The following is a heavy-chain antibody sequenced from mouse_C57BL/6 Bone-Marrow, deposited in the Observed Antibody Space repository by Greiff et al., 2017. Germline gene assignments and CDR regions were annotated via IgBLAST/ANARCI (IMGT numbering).Heavy chain of an antibody. Sequence: VQLQQSGPVLVKPGPSVKISCKASGFTFTDYYMHWVKQSHGKRLEWIGLVYPYNGGTSYNQKFKGKATLTVDTSSSTAYMELISLTSYDASVYYCVYDGFYNYAMDYWGQGTSVTVSS. D-gene: IGHD2-3*01. CDR1: GFTFTDYY. CDR3: VYDGFYNYAMDY. CDR2: VYPYNGGT. V-gene: IGHV1-36*01. J-gene: IGHJ4*01.